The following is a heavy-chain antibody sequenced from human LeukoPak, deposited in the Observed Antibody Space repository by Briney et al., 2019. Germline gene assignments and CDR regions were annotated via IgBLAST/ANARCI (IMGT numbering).Heavy chain of an antibody. D-gene: IGHD5-24*01. Sequence: GGSLRLSCVASGFPFSSYWMTRVRQAPGKGLEWVADIKQDGSKKSYVDSVKGRFTISRDNAKNSLYLQMNSLRAEDTAIYYCTRVGYIDEGIDYWGQGTLVTVSS. CDR3: TRVGYIDEGIDY. V-gene: IGHV3-7*04. CDR2: IKQDGSKK. J-gene: IGHJ4*02. CDR1: GFPFSSYW.